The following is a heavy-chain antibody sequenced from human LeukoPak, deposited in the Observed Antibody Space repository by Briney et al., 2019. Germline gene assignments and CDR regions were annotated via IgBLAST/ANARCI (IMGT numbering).Heavy chain of an antibody. CDR2: IYYSGST. CDR3: ARGVGITMIPQLDY. V-gene: IGHV4-31*03. J-gene: IGHJ4*02. D-gene: IGHD3-22*01. Sequence: SETLSLTCTVSGGSISSGGYYWSWIRQHPGNGLEWIGYIYYSGSTYYNPSLKSRVTISVDTSKNQFSLKLSSVTAADTAVYYCARGVGITMIPQLDYWGQGTLVTVSS. CDR1: GGSISSGGYY.